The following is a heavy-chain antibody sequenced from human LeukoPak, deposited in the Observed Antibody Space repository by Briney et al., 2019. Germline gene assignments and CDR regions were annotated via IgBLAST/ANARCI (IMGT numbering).Heavy chain of an antibody. V-gene: IGHV3-74*01. CDR2: IRTDGSVT. J-gene: IGHJ3*02. CDR1: GFTFSRYW. Sequence: GGSLRLSCAASGFTFSRYWMYWVRQAPGKGLVWVSRIRTDGSVTNYADSVKGRFTISRDNAKNTLYLQMNSLRAEDTAVYYCATPYGPGSKTNDAFDIWGQGTMVTVSS. D-gene: IGHD3-10*01. CDR3: ATPYGPGSKTNDAFDI.